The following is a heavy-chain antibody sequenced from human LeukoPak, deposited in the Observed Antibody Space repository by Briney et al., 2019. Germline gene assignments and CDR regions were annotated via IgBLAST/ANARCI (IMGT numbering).Heavy chain of an antibody. CDR1: GITFNEIW. CDR3: TTPDSRGSGSKWSLNH. D-gene: IGHD3-22*01. Sequence: GESLRLSCAASGITFNEIWMTWVRQAPGKGLEWVGRVKSKNDGGTIDYAAAVKDRFIILRDDSKNMLYLQMNSLKTEDTAMYYCTTPDSRGSGSKWSLNHWGQGTPVTVSS. J-gene: IGHJ4*02. CDR2: VKSKNDGGTI. V-gene: IGHV3-15*01.